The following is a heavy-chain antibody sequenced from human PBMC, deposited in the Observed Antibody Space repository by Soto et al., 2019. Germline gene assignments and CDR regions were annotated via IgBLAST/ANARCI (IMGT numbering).Heavy chain of an antibody. D-gene: IGHD6-19*01. J-gene: IGHJ4*02. CDR1: GFTFSSYG. CDR2: ISYDGSNK. V-gene: IGHV3-30*18. CDR3: AKKVQQWLVGLADY. Sequence: GGSLRLSCAASGFTFSSYGMHWVRQAPGKGLEWVAVISYDGSNKYYADSVKGRFTISRDNSKNTLYLQMNSLRAEDTAVYYWAKKVQQWLVGLADYWGQGTLVTSPQ.